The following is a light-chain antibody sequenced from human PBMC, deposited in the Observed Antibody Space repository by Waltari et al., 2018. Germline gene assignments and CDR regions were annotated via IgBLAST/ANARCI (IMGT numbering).Light chain of an antibody. CDR2: DAA. J-gene: IGKJ4*01. CDR1: QSVGMS. CDR3: LERSSWPPT. Sequence: EIALTQSPVTLSLSPGDRATLSCRASQSVGMSLSWYQQKPGQPPRLLIYDAATRATGIPARISGSGSGTDFTLTIGSLEPEDFAVYFCLERSSWPPTFGGGTTVDIK. V-gene: IGKV3-11*01.